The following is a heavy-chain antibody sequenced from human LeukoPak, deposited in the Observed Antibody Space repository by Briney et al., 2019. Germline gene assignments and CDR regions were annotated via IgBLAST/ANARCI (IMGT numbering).Heavy chain of an antibody. D-gene: IGHD3-22*01. Sequence: ASVKVSCKASGFTFTDYYMHWVRQAPGQGLEWMGWINPNSGGTNYAQKFQGRVTMTRDTSISTAYMELSRLRSDDTAVYYCARASYYYDSSGYPGYYFDYWGQGTLVTVSS. CDR2: INPNSGGT. J-gene: IGHJ4*02. CDR3: ARASYYYDSSGYPGYYFDY. CDR1: GFTFTDYY. V-gene: IGHV1-2*02.